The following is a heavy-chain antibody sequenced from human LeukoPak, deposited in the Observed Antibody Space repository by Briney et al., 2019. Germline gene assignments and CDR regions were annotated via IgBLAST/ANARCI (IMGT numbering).Heavy chain of an antibody. CDR1: GGSFSGHD. J-gene: IGHJ6*03. CDR3: ARASHTTVSPWGYYYYYYMDV. CDR2: IYYSGST. V-gene: IGHV4-59*11. Sequence: PSETLSLTCAVYGGSFSGHDWTWIRQPPGKGLEWIGYIYYSGSTNYNPSLKSRVTISVDTSKNQFSLKLSSVTAADTAVYYCARASHTTVSPWGYYYYYYMDVWGKGTTVTISS. D-gene: IGHD4-17*01.